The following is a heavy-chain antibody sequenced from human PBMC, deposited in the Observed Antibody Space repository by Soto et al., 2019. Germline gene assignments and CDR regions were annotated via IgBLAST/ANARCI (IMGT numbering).Heavy chain of an antibody. J-gene: IGHJ6*02. CDR2: INPNSGGT. D-gene: IGHD1-1*01. Sequence: GASVKVSCKASGYTFTGYYMHWVRQAPGQGLEWMGWINPNSGGTNYAQKFQGWVTMTRDTSISTAYMELSRLRSDDTAVYYCARGTTGTTSFYYYYGMDVWGQGTTVTVSS. CDR1: GYTFTGYY. V-gene: IGHV1-2*04. CDR3: ARGTTGTTSFYYYYGMDV.